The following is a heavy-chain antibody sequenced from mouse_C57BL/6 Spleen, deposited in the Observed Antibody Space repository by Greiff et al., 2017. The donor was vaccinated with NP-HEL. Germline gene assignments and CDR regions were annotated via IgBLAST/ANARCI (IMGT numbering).Heavy chain of an antibody. CDR1: GFNIKDDY. CDR2: IDPENGDT. D-gene: IGHD1-1*01. J-gene: IGHJ2*01. Sequence: EVQLHQSGAELVRPWASVKLSCTASGFNIKDDYMHWVKQRPEQGLEWIGWIDPENGDTEYASKFQGKATITADTSSNTAYLQLSSLTSEDTAVYYCTTKYYGSSLDYWGQGTTLTVSS. V-gene: IGHV14-4*01. CDR3: TTKYYGSSLDY.